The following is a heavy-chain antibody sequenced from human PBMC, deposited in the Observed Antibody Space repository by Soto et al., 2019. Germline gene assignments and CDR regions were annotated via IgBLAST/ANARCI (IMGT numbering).Heavy chain of an antibody. CDR1: GFTFSKYG. Sequence: GGSLRLSCAAAGFTFSKYGMHWVRQAPGKGLEWVALIWNDGIRKVYVDSVKGRFTISRDNSKNTLDLQMNNLRDEDTAVYYCARDDDNDANALDYWGQGTLVTVSS. CDR3: ARDDDNDANALDY. CDR2: IWNDGIRK. J-gene: IGHJ4*02. V-gene: IGHV3-33*01.